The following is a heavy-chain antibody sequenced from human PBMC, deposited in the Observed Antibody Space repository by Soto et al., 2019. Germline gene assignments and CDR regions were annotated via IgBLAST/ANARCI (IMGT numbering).Heavy chain of an antibody. Sequence: ASVKVSCKASGYTFTGYYMHWVLQAPGQGLEWMGWINPNSGGTTYAQKFQDRVTMTTDTSISTAYMDLHRLRSDDTAVYYCATGLRKQIWFGFDFWGQGTMVTVSS. J-gene: IGHJ4*02. CDR2: INPNSGGT. CDR3: ATGLRKQIWFGFDF. CDR1: GYTFTGYY. V-gene: IGHV1-2*02. D-gene: IGHD3-10*01.